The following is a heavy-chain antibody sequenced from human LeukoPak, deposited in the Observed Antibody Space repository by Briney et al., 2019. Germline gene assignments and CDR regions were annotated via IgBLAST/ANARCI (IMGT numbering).Heavy chain of an antibody. J-gene: IGHJ1*01. CDR2: ITGSTNYI. CDR3: ARDEGYFQH. CDR1: GFPLSGYS. V-gene: IGHV3-21*01. Sequence: GGSLILSCAASGFPLSGYSMNWVRQAPGKGLEWVSSITGSTNYIYYAGSVKGRFTISGDNAKNSLYLQMNSLRAEDTAVYYCARDEGYFQHWGQGTLVTVSS.